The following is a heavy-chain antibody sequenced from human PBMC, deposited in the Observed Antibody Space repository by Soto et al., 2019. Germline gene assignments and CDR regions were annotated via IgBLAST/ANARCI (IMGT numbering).Heavy chain of an antibody. Sequence: SLNVACKSFGEGFSRYLIGRRRQETGQGLEWMGGIVPIFGTANYAQKFQGRVTITADESTSTAYMELSSLRSEDTAVYYCARDDAYYDRSAYYVSRLDYWGQGTLVTVSS. J-gene: IGHJ4*02. CDR1: GEGFSRYL. D-gene: IGHD3-22*01. CDR3: ARDDAYYDRSAYYVSRLDY. V-gene: IGHV1-69*13. CDR2: IVPIFGTA.